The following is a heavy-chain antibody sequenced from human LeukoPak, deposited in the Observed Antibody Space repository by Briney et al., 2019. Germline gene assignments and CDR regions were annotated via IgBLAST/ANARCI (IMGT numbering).Heavy chain of an antibody. CDR1: GFTFSSYA. V-gene: IGHV3-30*04. CDR2: ISYDGSNK. CDR3: AKGHYGSGSYYISGDYFDY. D-gene: IGHD3-10*01. Sequence: HPGRSLRLSCAASGFTFSSYAMHWVRQAPGKGLEWVAVISYDGSNKYYADSVKGRFTISRDNSKNTLYLQMNSLRAEDTAVYYCAKGHYGSGSYYISGDYFDYWGQGTLVTVSS. J-gene: IGHJ4*02.